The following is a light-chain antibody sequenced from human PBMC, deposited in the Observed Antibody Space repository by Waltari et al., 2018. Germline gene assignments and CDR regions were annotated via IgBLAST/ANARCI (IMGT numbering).Light chain of an antibody. CDR3: GAWDSSLSAQL. V-gene: IGLV1-51*01. Sequence: QSVLTQPPSVSGDPGQMVTISCTGSSSHIGGISVYWYQRFPGTAPKLLIYDNNKRPSGVSDRFSGSKSGTSASLTITGLQPGDEADYYCGAWDSSLSAQLFGGGTRLTVL. J-gene: IGLJ2*01. CDR1: SSHIGGIS. CDR2: DNN.